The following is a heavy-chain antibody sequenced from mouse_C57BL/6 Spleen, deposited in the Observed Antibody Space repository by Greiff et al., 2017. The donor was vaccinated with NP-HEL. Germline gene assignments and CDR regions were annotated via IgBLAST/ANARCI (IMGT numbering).Heavy chain of an antibody. CDR1: GYTFTSYW. D-gene: IGHD1-1*01. CDR3: AIITTVVAPFDY. Sequence: VQLQQPGAELVKPGASVKVSCKASGYTFTSYWMHWVKQRPGQGLEWIGRIHPSDSDTNYNQKFKGKATLTVAPSSSTAYMQLSSLTSEDSAVYYCAIITTVVAPFDYWGQGTTLTVSS. CDR2: IHPSDSDT. J-gene: IGHJ2*01. V-gene: IGHV1-74*01.